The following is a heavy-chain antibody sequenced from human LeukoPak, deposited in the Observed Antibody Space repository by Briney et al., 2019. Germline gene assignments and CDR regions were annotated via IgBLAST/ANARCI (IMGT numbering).Heavy chain of an antibody. CDR3: ASSYYYDSSGYS. D-gene: IGHD3-22*01. Sequence: SETLSLTCTVSGGSISSSSYYWGWIRQPPGKGLEWIGSIYYSGSTYYNPSLKSRVTISVDTSKNQFSLKLSSVTAADTAVYYCASSYYYDSSGYSWGQGTLVTVSS. CDR2: IYYSGST. V-gene: IGHV4-39*01. CDR1: GGSISSSSYY. J-gene: IGHJ5*02.